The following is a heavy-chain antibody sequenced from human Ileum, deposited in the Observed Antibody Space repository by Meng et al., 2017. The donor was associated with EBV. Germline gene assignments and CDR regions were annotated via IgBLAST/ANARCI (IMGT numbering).Heavy chain of an antibody. J-gene: IGHJ4*02. D-gene: IGHD6-19*01. V-gene: IGHV1-18*01. CDR2: ISAYNGNT. CDR3: ARDPSIAVAGTSFDY. CDR1: GYTFTSYG. Sequence: QVQLVQSGAEVKKPGASVKVSCNASGYTFTSYGISWVRQAPGQGLEWMGWISAYNGNTNYAQKLQGRVTMTTDTSTSTAYMELRSLRSDDTAVYYCARDPSIAVAGTSFDYWGQGTLVTVSS.